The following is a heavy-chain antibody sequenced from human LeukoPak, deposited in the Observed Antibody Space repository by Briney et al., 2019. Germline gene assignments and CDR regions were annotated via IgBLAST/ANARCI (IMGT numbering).Heavy chain of an antibody. CDR3: ATPSDSSGWYGV. D-gene: IGHD6-19*01. CDR2: INNSGGIT. Sequence: GGSLRLSCAASGFSFRSNAMSWVRQAPGKGLEWVSVINNSGGITYYADSVKGRFTISRDNSKNTLYLQMNSLRGEDTAVYYCATPSDSSGWYGVWGQGTLDTVSS. CDR1: GFSFRSNA. V-gene: IGHV3-23*01. J-gene: IGHJ4*02.